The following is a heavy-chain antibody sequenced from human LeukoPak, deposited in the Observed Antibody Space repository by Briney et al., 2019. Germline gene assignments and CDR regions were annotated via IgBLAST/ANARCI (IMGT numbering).Heavy chain of an antibody. V-gene: IGHV4-39*01. D-gene: IGHD1-26*01. Sequence: TSETLSLTCTVSGASISSSSYYWGWIRQPPGKGLEWIGSIYYSGSTYYNPSLKSRVTISVDTSKNQFSLKLSSVTAADTAVYYCARLPLVGATDFDYWGQGTLVTVSS. CDR3: ARLPLVGATDFDY. CDR2: IYYSGST. CDR1: GASISSSSYY. J-gene: IGHJ4*02.